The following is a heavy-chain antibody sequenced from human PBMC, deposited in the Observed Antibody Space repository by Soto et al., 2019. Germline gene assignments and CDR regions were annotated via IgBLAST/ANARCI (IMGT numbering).Heavy chain of an antibody. J-gene: IGHJ4*02. CDR3: AKDQSNSNPLYYFDY. D-gene: IGHD3-22*01. V-gene: IGHV3-23*01. CDR2: ISGSGGST. Sequence: HPGGSLRLSCAASGLTFSSYAMSWVRQAPGKGLEWVSAISGSGGSTYYADSVKGRFTISRDNSKNTLYLQMNSLRAEDTAIYYCAKDQSNSNPLYYFDYWGQGTLVTV. CDR1: GLTFSSYA.